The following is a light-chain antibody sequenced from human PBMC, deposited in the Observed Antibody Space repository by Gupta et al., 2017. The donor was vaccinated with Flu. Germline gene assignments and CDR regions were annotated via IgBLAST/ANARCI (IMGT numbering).Light chain of an antibody. V-gene: IGKV2-29*01. CDR3: EQSRRLLGT. J-gene: IGKJ1*01. Sequence: GTPGQPAAISCKSSRSARESVGKTYLDWYLQKPGQAPRLLIYEASSSFTGVPERFSGSGSGTDFTLTISRLEAEDFGVYYCEQSRRLLGTVGQGTKVEIK. CDR2: EAS. CDR1: RSARESVGKTY.